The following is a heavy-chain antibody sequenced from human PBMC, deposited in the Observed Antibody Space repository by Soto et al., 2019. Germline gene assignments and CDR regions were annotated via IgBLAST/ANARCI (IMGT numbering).Heavy chain of an antibody. J-gene: IGHJ5*02. CDR3: TTLGFDP. V-gene: IGHV3-15*01. Sequence: EVQLVESGGGLVKPGGSLRLSCAASGSTFSHAWMSWVRQVPGKGLEWVARVKSKAAGGTTDYAAQVKGRFTISRDDSKSTLYLQMNSLKTDDTAVYYCTTLGFDPWGQGTLVTVSS. CDR1: GSTFSHAW. CDR2: VKSKAAGGTT.